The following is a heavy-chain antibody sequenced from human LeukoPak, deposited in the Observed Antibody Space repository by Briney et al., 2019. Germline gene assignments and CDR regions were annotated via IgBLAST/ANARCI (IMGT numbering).Heavy chain of an antibody. Sequence: ASVKVSCKASGYTFTNYGISWVRQAPGQGLEWMGWISAYNGYTDYAQKLQFRVTMTTDTSTSTAYMELRSLRSDDTAVYYCATGGTTVVTPNYFDYWGQGTLVTVSS. J-gene: IGHJ4*02. CDR3: ATGGTTVVTPNYFDY. D-gene: IGHD4-23*01. CDR2: ISAYNGYT. CDR1: GYTFTNYG. V-gene: IGHV1-18*01.